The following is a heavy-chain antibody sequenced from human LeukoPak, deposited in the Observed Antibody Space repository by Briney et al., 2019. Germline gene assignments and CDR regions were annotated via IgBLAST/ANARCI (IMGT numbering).Heavy chain of an antibody. Sequence: GGSLRLSCAASGFTFDDYGMSWVRQAPGKGLEWVANIKQDGSEKCYVDSVKGRFTISRDNAKNSLYLQMNSLRAEDTAVYYCARGSGSYYGYYYYMDVWGKGTTVTISS. CDR3: ARGSGSYYGYYYYMDV. J-gene: IGHJ6*03. CDR1: GFTFDDYG. D-gene: IGHD1-26*01. CDR2: IKQDGSEK. V-gene: IGHV3-7*01.